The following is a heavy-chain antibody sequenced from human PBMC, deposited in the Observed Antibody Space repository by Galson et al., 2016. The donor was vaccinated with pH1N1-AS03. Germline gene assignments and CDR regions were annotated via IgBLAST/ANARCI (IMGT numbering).Heavy chain of an antibody. CDR3: ARGLKSMLRGVIDNYYGMDV. J-gene: IGHJ6*02. D-gene: IGHD3-10*01. CDR2: ININDGVT. Sequence: SVKVSCKASGYIFSDYYMHWVRQAPGQGLEWMAWININDGVTHYAQKFHGRVTMSRDTSISTAYMELSRLGSDDTAVYYCARGLKSMLRGVIDNYYGMDVWGRGTTVTVSS. V-gene: IGHV1-2*02. CDR1: GYIFSDYY.